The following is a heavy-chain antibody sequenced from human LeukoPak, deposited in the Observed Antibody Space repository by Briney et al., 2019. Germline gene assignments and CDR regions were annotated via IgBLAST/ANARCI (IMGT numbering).Heavy chain of an antibody. D-gene: IGHD3-16*01. V-gene: IGHV3-23*01. J-gene: IGHJ4*02. Sequence: GGSLRLSCAASGFPFSSYAMSWVRQAPGKGLEWVSAISGSGGSTYYADSVKGRFTISRENSKNTLYLQMNSLRNEDTAVYYCAKDVAYTFDYWGQGTLVTVSS. CDR1: GFPFSSYA. CDR2: ISGSGGST. CDR3: AKDVAYTFDY.